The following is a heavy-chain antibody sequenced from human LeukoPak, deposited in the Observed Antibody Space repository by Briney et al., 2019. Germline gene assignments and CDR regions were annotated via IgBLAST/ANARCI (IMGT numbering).Heavy chain of an antibody. Sequence: GGSLRLSCAASGFTFSSYAMSWVRQAPGKGLEWVSAISGSGGSTYYADSVEGRFTISRDNSKNTLYLQMNSLRAEDTAVYYCAKGHPPNYYDSSGYLVYFDYWGQGTLVTVSS. CDR2: ISGSGGST. CDR1: GFTFSSYA. D-gene: IGHD3-22*01. CDR3: AKGHPPNYYDSSGYLVYFDY. V-gene: IGHV3-23*01. J-gene: IGHJ4*02.